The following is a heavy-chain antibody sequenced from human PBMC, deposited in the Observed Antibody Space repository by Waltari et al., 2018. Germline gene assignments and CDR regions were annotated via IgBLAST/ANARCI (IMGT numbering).Heavy chain of an antibody. CDR3: ARLLRFLEWSQIYYYYGMDV. J-gene: IGHJ6*02. V-gene: IGHV4-34*01. CDR1: GGSFSGYY. CDR2: INHSGST. D-gene: IGHD3-3*01. Sequence: QVQLQQWGAGLLKPSETLSLTCAVYGGSFSGYYWSWIRQPPGTGLEWIGEINHSGSTNYNPSLKSRVTISVDTSKNQFSLKLSSVTAADTAVYYCARLLRFLEWSQIYYYYGMDVWGQGTTVTVSS.